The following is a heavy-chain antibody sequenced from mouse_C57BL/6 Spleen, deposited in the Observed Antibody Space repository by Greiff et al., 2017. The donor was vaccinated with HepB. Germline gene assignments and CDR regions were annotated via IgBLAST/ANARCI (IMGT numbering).Heavy chain of an antibody. CDR3: ARCYYGNFSWFAY. V-gene: IGHV1-81*01. Sequence: VQLVESGAELARPGASVKLSCKASGYTFTSYGISWVKQRTGQGLEWIGEIYPRSGNTYYNEKFKGKATLTADKSSSTAYMELRNLTSEDSAVYFCARCYYGNFSWFAYWGQGTLVTVSA. CDR1: GYTFTSYG. CDR2: IYPRSGNT. D-gene: IGHD2-1*01. J-gene: IGHJ3*01.